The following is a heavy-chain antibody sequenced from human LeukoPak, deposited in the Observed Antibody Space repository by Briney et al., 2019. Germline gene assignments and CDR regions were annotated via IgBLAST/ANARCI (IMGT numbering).Heavy chain of an antibody. CDR3: ARGWGRYCSSTNCSRAFAY. CDR2: MNPYSGNT. Sequence: GASVKVSCKASGYTFTGYYMHWVRQAPGQGLEWMGWMNPYSGNTGSAQRFQGRVTMTRNTSISTAYMELSSLRSEDTAVYYCARGWGRYCSSTNCSRAFAYWGQGTLVTVSS. D-gene: IGHD2-2*01. J-gene: IGHJ4*02. V-gene: IGHV1-8*02. CDR1: GYTFTGYY.